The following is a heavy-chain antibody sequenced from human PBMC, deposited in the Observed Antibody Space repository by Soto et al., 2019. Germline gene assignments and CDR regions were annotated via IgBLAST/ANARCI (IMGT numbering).Heavy chain of an antibody. D-gene: IGHD2-2*01. CDR3: AKDHGFAGSTCFDY. CDR2: ITSTSSAV. V-gene: IGHV3-48*01. Sequence: GGSLRLSCAASGFPFSVYSMNWVRQAPGKGLEWISYITSTSSAVNYADSVRGRFTISRDNAMRSLFLHMNSLRVEDTAVYYCAKDHGFAGSTCFDYWAQGTLVTVSS. J-gene: IGHJ4*02. CDR1: GFPFSVYS.